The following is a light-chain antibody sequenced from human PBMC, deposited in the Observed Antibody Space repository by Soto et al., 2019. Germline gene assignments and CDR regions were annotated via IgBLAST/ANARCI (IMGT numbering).Light chain of an antibody. V-gene: IGLV1-44*01. CDR3: AAWDDSLKRV. Sequence: QSVLTQPPSASGTPGQRVTISCSGSSSNIGSNPVHWYQQLPGTAPKLLIYSNNRRPSGVPDRFSDSKSGTSASLAISGLQSEDEDDYYCAAWDDSLKRVFGGGTKLTVL. J-gene: IGLJ2*01. CDR2: SNN. CDR1: SSNIGSNP.